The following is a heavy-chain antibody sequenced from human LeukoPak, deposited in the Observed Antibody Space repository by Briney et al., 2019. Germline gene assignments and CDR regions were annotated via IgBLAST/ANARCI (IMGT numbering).Heavy chain of an antibody. Sequence: GASVKVSCKASGYTFTNFGISWVRQAPGQGLEWMAWISAYSGNTEYAQNMQGRVTMTTDTSTRTAYMELRNLISDDTAVYYCARDAVSTVTVGGIDYWGQGTLVTVSS. V-gene: IGHV1-18*01. CDR1: GYTFTNFG. CDR3: ARDAVSTVTVGGIDY. CDR2: ISAYSGNT. J-gene: IGHJ4*02. D-gene: IGHD4-17*01.